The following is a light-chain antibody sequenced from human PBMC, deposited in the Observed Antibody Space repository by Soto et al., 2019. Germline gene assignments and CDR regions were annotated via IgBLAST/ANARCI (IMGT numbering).Light chain of an antibody. V-gene: IGLV2-11*01. CDR2: DVS. Sequence: QSVLTQPRSVSGSPGQSVTISCTGTSNDVGAYDYVSWYQHHPGKAPKVTIYDVSKRPSGVPDRFSGSKSGNTASLTISGLQPEDEADYYCSSFVGPYTYVFGTGTKLTVL. CDR1: SNDVGAYDY. J-gene: IGLJ1*01. CDR3: SSFVGPYTYV.